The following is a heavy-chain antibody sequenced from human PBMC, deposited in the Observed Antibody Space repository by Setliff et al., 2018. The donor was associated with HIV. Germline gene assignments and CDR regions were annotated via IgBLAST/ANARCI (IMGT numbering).Heavy chain of an antibody. J-gene: IGHJ4*02. CDR3: AKDRASVY. Sequence: GESLKISCAASGFTFSNYVMSWVRQAPGKGLEWVAGISGAGATTYYADSVKGRFTISRDNSKDTLYLQMNSLRAEDTAVYYCAKDRASVYWGQGTLVTVSS. CDR1: GFTFSNYV. V-gene: IGHV3-23*01. CDR2: ISGAGATT.